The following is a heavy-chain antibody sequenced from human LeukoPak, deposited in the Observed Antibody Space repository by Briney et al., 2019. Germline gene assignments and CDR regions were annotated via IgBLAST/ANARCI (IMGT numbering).Heavy chain of an antibody. CDR2: ISASGGNT. CDR3: ARPGYITSGWFDY. Sequence: GGSLRLSCAASGFTFSSYLMSWFRQAPGKGLEWVSTISASGGNTYYADSVKGRFTTSRDNPKNTLLLQMNSLRAEDTAVYYCARPGYITSGWFDYWGQGALVTVST. D-gene: IGHD1-14*01. J-gene: IGHJ5*01. CDR1: GFTFSSYL. V-gene: IGHV3-23*01.